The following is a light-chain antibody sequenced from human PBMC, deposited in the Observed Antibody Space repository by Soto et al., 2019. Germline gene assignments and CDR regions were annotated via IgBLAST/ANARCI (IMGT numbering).Light chain of an antibody. CDR2: QDN. CDR1: ELGDKY. Sequence: SYELTQPPSVSVSPGQTATITCSGDELGDKYVCWYQQRPGQSPVLIVYQDNKRPSGIPERFSGSNSGNTATLTISGTQAMDEADYYCQAWDNRSVVFGGGTQLTVL. CDR3: QAWDNRSVV. J-gene: IGLJ2*01. V-gene: IGLV3-1*01.